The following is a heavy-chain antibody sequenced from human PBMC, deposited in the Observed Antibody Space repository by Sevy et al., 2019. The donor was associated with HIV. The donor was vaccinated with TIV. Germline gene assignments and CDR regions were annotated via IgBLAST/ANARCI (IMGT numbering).Heavy chain of an antibody. J-gene: IGHJ5*02. CDR2: IYYSGST. D-gene: IGHD2-2*01. CDR3: ARDYYDCSSTSCYPRGWFDP. CDR1: GGSISSYY. V-gene: IGHV4-59*01. Sequence: SETLSLTCTVSGGSISSYYWSWIRQPPGKGLEWIGYIYYSGSTNYNPSLKSRVTISVDTSKNQCSLKLCSVTAADTAVYYCARDYYDCSSTSCYPRGWFDPWGQGTLVTVSS.